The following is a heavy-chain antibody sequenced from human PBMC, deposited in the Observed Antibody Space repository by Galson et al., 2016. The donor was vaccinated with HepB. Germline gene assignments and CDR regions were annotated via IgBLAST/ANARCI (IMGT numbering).Heavy chain of an antibody. V-gene: IGHV3-74*01. J-gene: IGHJ5*02. CDR2: INSDGTIS. Sequence: SLRLSCAASGFAFSSHWMHWVRQDLGKGLVWVSRINSDGTISNYADSVKGRFTISRDNAKNTLYLQMNSLRAEDTAVYFCVRDHSVVPTTAYNWFDPWGRGTLFTFAA. CDR3: VRDHSVVPTTAYNWFDP. CDR1: GFAFSSHW. D-gene: IGHD4-23*01.